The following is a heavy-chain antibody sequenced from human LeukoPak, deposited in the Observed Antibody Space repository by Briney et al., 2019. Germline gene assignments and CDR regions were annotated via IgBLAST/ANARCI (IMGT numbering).Heavy chain of an antibody. J-gene: IGHJ4*02. D-gene: IGHD3-10*01. Sequence: GGSLRLSCAASGFTFSSYAMSWVRQAPGKGLEWVSAISGSGGSTYYADSVKGRFTISRDNSKNTLYLQMNSLRAEDTAVYYCAKDPYGSGSYYITYYFDYWGQGTLVTVSS. CDR3: AKDPYGSGSYYITYYFDY. CDR1: GFTFSSYA. CDR2: ISGSGGST. V-gene: IGHV3-23*01.